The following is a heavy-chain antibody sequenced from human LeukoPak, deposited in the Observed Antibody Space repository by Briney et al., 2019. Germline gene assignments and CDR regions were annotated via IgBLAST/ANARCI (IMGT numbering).Heavy chain of an antibody. CDR1: GYTFTSYA. D-gene: IGHD3-9*01. V-gene: IGHV7-4-1*02. J-gene: IGHJ4*02. CDR2: INTNTGNP. CDR3: ARDQDYDILTGYLL. Sequence: GASVKVSCKASGYTFTSYAMNWVRQAPGQGLEWMGWINTNTGNPTYAQGFTGRFVFSLDTSVSTAYLQISSLKAEDTAVYYCARDQDYDILTGYLLWGQGTLVTVSS.